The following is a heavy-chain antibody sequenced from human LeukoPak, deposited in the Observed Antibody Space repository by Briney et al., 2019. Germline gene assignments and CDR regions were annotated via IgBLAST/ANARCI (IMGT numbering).Heavy chain of an antibody. CDR2: MTPNSEKR. J-gene: IGHJ4*02. Sequence: ASVKVSCKTSGYPFTSFDIHWVRQAAGHGLEWMSWMTPNSEKRGYAQKFQGRVTMTADTSIDTAYMELSSLTFDDTAIYYCARGRGWGILDSWGQGNLVTVPS. CDR1: GYPFTSFD. CDR3: ARGRGWGILDS. D-gene: IGHD6-19*01. V-gene: IGHV1-8*01.